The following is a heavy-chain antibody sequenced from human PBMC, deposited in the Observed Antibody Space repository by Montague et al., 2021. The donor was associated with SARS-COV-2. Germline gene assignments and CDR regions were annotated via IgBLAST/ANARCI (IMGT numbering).Heavy chain of an antibody. CDR3: AREDCSSTSCYPTYFQH. V-gene: IGHV6-1*01. D-gene: IGHD2-2*01. J-gene: IGHJ1*01. CDR2: IYYRSKWHN. Sequence: CAISGDSVSSNSAGWNWIRQSPSRGLEWLGRIYYRSKWHNDFAVSVKSRITINPDTSKNQFSLQLNSVTPEDTAVYYCAREDCSSTSCYPTYFQHWGQGTLVAVSS. CDR1: GDSVSSNSAG.